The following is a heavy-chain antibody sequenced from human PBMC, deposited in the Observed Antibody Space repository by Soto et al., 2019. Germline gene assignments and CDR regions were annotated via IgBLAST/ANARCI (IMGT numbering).Heavy chain of an antibody. CDR1: CGSISNISYY. CDR2: IYYSGST. D-gene: IGHD5-12*01. J-gene: IGHJ4*02. Sequence: SLTLCLTCSVSCGSISNISYYLGCIRQPPGKGLEWIGSIYYSGSTYYNPSLKSRVTISVDTSKNQFSLKLSSVTAADTAVYYCARHRREYSGYGQQQIDYWGKGTLVTVSS. V-gene: IGHV4-39*01. CDR3: ARHRREYSGYGQQQIDY.